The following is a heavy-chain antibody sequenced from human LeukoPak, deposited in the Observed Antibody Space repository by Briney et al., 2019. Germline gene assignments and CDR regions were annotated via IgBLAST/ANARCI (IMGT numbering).Heavy chain of an antibody. CDR2: IFHTGST. Sequence: KPSQTLSLTCVVSGDSLRSGTYYWSWFRQPPGMGLEWIGYIFHTGSTYYNPFNKSRVTISVDTSKNQFSLRLNSVTAADTAVYYCARELWFANAPGSWLDPWGQGTLVTVSS. CDR1: GDSLRSGTYY. CDR3: ARELWFANAPGSWLDP. D-gene: IGHD3-10*01. J-gene: IGHJ5*02. V-gene: IGHV4-30-2*01.